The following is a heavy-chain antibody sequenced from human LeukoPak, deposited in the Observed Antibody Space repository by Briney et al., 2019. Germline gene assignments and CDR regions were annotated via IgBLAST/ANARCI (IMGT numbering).Heavy chain of an antibody. CDR3: ARGGGRAARLANFSHYMDV. D-gene: IGHD6-6*01. J-gene: IGHJ6*03. Sequence: SETLSLTCTVSGAFMGSNFWSWIRQPAGKGLEWIGRVSSTGNSYYNPSFQSRVSISADQSKNQFSLKLTSVDATDTAIYYCARGGGRAARLANFSHYMDVWGKGTTVIVSS. CDR2: VSSTGNS. CDR1: GAFMGSNF. V-gene: IGHV4-4*07.